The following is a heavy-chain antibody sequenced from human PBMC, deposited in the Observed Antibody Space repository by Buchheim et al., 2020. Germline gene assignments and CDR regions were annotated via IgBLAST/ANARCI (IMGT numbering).Heavy chain of an antibody. CDR3: ARGPDIWFGDSLELNWYFDL. CDR2: IYYSGST. Sequence: QVQLQESGPGLVKPSETLSLTCTVSGGSIRSYYWSWIRQSPGKGLEWIGYIYYSGSTNYNPSLKSRVTISIDTSKNQFSLKLSSVTAADTAVYYCARGPDIWFGDSLELNWYFDLWGRGTL. D-gene: IGHD3-10*01. CDR1: GGSIRSYY. J-gene: IGHJ2*01. V-gene: IGHV4-59*01.